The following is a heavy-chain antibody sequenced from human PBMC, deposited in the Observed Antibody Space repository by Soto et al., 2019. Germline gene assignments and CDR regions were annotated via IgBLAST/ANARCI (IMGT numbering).Heavy chain of an antibody. D-gene: IGHD6-13*01. J-gene: IGHJ6*02. CDR1: GYSFTSYW. Sequence: GESLKISCQGSGYSFTSYWIGWVRQMPGKGLEWMGIIYPGDSDTRYSPSFQGQVTISADKSISTAYLQWSSLKASDTAMYYCASRIAAAGRSDYYYYGMDVWGQGTTVTVSS. CDR3: ASRIAAAGRSDYYYYGMDV. CDR2: IYPGDSDT. V-gene: IGHV5-51*01.